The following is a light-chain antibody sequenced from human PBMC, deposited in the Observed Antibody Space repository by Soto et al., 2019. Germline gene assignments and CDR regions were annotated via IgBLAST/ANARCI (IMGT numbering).Light chain of an antibody. Sequence: QSALTQPASVSGSPGQSITISCTGTSRDVGGYNYVSWYQQHPGKAPKLMIYDVSNRPSGLSNRFSRSKSGNTASLTISGIQAEEEADYYCSSYTSSSIVVFGGGTKLTVL. J-gene: IGLJ2*01. CDR2: DVS. CDR1: SRDVGGYNY. CDR3: SSYTSSSIVV. V-gene: IGLV2-14*01.